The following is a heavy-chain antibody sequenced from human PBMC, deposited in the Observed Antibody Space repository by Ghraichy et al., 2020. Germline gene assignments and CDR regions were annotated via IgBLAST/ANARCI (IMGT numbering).Heavy chain of an antibody. CDR2: IKSDRSDS. Sequence: GGSLRLSCAASGFTFSRHWMSWVRQAPGKGLEWVASIKSDRSDSFYLDSVKGRFTISSDNAENSMSLEMTSLRAEDTAVYYCARDPYGDYKYGGTDYWGRGTLVSVSS. D-gene: IGHD4-17*01. CDR1: GFTFSRHW. V-gene: IGHV3-7*01. CDR3: ARDPYGDYKYGGTDY. J-gene: IGHJ4*02.